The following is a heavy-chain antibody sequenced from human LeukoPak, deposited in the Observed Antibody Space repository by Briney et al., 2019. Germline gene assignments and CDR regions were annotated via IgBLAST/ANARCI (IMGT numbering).Heavy chain of an antibody. CDR1: GFNFSGSA. D-gene: IGHD1-26*01. CDR3: TRRIVGATPTTGAFDI. Sequence: PGGSLRLSCAASGFNFSGSAMHWVRQASGKGLEWVGRIRSKANSYATAYAASVKGRFTISRDDSKNTAYLQMNSLKTEDTAVYYCTRRIVGATPTTGAFDIWGQGTMVTVSS. J-gene: IGHJ3*02. V-gene: IGHV3-73*01. CDR2: IRSKANSYAT.